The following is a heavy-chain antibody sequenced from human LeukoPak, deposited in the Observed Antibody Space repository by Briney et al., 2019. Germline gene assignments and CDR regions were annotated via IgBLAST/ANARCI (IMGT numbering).Heavy chain of an antibody. J-gene: IGHJ3*02. D-gene: IGHD3-3*01. Sequence: ASVKVSCKASGYTFTSYYMRWVRQAPGQGLEWMGIINPNSGNTNYAQKFQGRVTMTRDTSTSTVYMELSSLRSEDTAVYYCASERLFGVVTDAFDIWGQGTMVTVSS. CDR1: GYTFTSYY. CDR3: ASERLFGVVTDAFDI. CDR2: INPNSGNT. V-gene: IGHV1-46*01.